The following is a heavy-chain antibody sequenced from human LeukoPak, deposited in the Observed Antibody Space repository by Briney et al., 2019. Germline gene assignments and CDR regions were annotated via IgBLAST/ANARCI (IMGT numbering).Heavy chain of an antibody. J-gene: IGHJ4*02. CDR1: GFTFSSYE. CDR2: ISSSGSTI. V-gene: IGHV3-48*03. Sequence: PGGSLRLSCAASGFTFSSYEMNWVRQAPGKGLEWVSYISSSGSTIYYADSVKGRFTISRDNSKNTLYLQMNSLRAEDTAVYYCAKGKSSGPKDYWGQGTLVTVSS. CDR3: AKGKSSGPKDY. D-gene: IGHD6-19*01.